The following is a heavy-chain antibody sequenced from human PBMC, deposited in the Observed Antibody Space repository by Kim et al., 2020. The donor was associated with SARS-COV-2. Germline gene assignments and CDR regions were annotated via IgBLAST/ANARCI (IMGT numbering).Heavy chain of an antibody. J-gene: IGHJ6*02. CDR3: ARDRGAGRYYYYGMDV. V-gene: IGHV1-18*04. CDR1: GYTFTSYG. CDR2: ISAYNGNT. D-gene: IGHD6-19*01. Sequence: ASVKVSCKASGYTFTSYGISWVRQAPGQGLEWMGWISAYNGNTNYAQKLQGRVTMTTDTSTSTAYMELRSLRSDDTAVYYCARDRGAGRYYYYGMDVWGQGTTVTVSS.